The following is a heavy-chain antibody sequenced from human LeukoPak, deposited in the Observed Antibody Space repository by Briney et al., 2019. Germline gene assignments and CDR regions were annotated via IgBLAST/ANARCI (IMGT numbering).Heavy chain of an antibody. Sequence: GGSLRLSCAASGFSFGRHWMNWVRQAPGKGLEWVANIRQDGSEKNYVDSVKGRFTISRDNAKNSLFLQMDSLRAEDTAVYYCAGGAGWLVDYWGQGTLVTVSS. CDR3: AGGAGWLVDY. J-gene: IGHJ4*02. CDR1: GFSFGRHW. V-gene: IGHV3-7*03. D-gene: IGHD3-16*01. CDR2: IRQDGSEK.